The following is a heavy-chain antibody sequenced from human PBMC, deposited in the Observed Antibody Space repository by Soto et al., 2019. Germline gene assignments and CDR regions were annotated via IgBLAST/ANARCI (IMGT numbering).Heavy chain of an antibody. J-gene: IGHJ4*02. CDR3: ARDPNYGQFDY. Sequence: QVQLVESGGGVVQPGRSLRLSCAASGFTFSSYAMHWVRQAPGKGLEWVAVISYDGSNKYYADSVKGRFTISRDNSKNSLYLQMNSLRAEDTAVYYCARDPNYGQFDYWGQGTLVTFSA. CDR1: GFTFSSYA. D-gene: IGHD4-17*01. CDR2: ISYDGSNK. V-gene: IGHV3-30-3*01.